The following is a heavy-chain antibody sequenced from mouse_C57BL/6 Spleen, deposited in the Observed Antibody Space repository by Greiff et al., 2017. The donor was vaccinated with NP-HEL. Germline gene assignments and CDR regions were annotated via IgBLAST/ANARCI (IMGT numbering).Heavy chain of an antibody. Sequence: QVQLQQPGAELVKPGASVKLSCKASGYTFTSYWMHWVKQRPGRGLEWIGRIDPNSGGTKYNEKYKSKATLTVDKPSSTAYMPLSSLTSEDSAVYYCATDYALYYYAMDYWGQGTSVTVSS. CDR1: GYTFTSYW. J-gene: IGHJ4*01. D-gene: IGHD1-1*01. CDR2: IDPNSGGT. V-gene: IGHV1-72*01. CDR3: ATDYALYYYAMDY.